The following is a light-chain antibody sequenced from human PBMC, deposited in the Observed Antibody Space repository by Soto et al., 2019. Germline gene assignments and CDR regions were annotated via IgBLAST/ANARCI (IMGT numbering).Light chain of an antibody. CDR3: QQYKTYPLT. V-gene: IGKV3-15*01. Sequence: IVLTQCAVTLSVSPGESATLSCRASQGVXRKFVWYETKPGQAPRILXYDTSTRATGIPARCSGSGSGTEFTLTISSLQPDDFATYYCQQYKTYPLTFGGGTKVEIK. J-gene: IGKJ4*01. CDR2: DTS. CDR1: QGVXRK.